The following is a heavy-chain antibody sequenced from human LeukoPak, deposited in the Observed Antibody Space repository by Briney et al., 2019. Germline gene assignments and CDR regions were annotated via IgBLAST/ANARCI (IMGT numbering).Heavy chain of an antibody. CDR3: ARHGTDY. Sequence: PSETLSLTCTVSGGSISGYYWSWIRQPPGKGLEWIGYIYYGGSTNYNPSLKSRVTMSVVKSKNLFPLNLSSVTAADTAVYYCARHGTDYWGQGTLVTVSP. J-gene: IGHJ4*02. CDR1: GGSISGYY. CDR2: IYYGGST. V-gene: IGHV4-59*08.